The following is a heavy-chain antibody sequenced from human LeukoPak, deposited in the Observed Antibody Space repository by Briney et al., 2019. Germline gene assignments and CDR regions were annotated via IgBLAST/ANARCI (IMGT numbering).Heavy chain of an antibody. Sequence: GSLRLSCAASGFTFSSDGMSWVRQAPGKGLEWVSGVIGNGAATYYADSVKGRFTISRDNSKNTVHLQMNNLRAEDTAVYYCTTDIQYYYDSSGYSSCNDYWGQGTLVTVSS. D-gene: IGHD3-22*01. V-gene: IGHV3-23*01. J-gene: IGHJ4*02. CDR1: GFTFSSDG. CDR2: VIGNGAAT. CDR3: TTDIQYYYDSSGYSSCNDY.